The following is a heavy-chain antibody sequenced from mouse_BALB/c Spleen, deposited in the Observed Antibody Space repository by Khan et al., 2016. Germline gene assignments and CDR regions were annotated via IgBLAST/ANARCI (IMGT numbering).Heavy chain of an antibody. J-gene: IGHJ1*01. CDR2: IDPTNGNT. Sequence: VQLQQSGAELVKPGASVKLSCTASGFNIKDTYMHWVKQRPEQGLEWIGKIDPTNGNTNYDPNFQGKATITADTSSNTAYLQLSSLASEDTAVYYCASRTLTPQYFDVWGAGTTVTVSS. CDR1: GFNIKDTY. V-gene: IGHV14-3*02. CDR3: ASRTLTPQYFDV.